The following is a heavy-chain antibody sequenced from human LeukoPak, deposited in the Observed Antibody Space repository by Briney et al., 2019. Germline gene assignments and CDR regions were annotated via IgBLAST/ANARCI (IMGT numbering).Heavy chain of an antibody. Sequence: GGSLRLSCAASGFTFSSYGMQWVRQAPGKGLEGVAVIWYDGSNKYYADSVKGRFTISRDKSKNTLYLQMNSLRAEDTAVYYCARASYCSSTSCSIGAFDIWGQGTMVTVSS. CDR2: IWYDGSNK. CDR1: GFTFSSYG. CDR3: ARASYCSSTSCSIGAFDI. D-gene: IGHD2-2*01. V-gene: IGHV3-33*01. J-gene: IGHJ3*02.